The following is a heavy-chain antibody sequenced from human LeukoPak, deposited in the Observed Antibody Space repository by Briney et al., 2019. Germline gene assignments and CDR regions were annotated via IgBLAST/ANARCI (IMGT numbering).Heavy chain of an antibody. D-gene: IGHD4-23*01. CDR2: IYHSGST. Sequence: PSETLSLTCAVSGYSISSGYYWGWIRQPPGKGLEWIGSIYHSGSTYYNPSLKSRVTISVDTSKNQFSLRLSSVTAADTAVYYCASSYGGNSGALDYWGQGTLVTVSS. CDR3: ASSYGGNSGALDY. J-gene: IGHJ4*02. CDR1: GYSISSGYY. V-gene: IGHV4-38-2*01.